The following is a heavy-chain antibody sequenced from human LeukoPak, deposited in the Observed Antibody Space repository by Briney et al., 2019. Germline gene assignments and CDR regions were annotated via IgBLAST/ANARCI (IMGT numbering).Heavy chain of an antibody. V-gene: IGHV3-30*18. CDR1: GFTFSSYD. CDR3: AKDRAAAGSPKYFQH. D-gene: IGHD6-13*01. CDR2: ISYDGSNK. J-gene: IGHJ1*01. Sequence: PGGSLRLSCAASGFTFSSYDMHWVRQAPGKGLEWVAVISYDGSNKYYADSVKGRFTISRDNSKNTLYLQMNSLRAEDTAVYYCAKDRAAAGSPKYFQHWGQGTLVTVSS.